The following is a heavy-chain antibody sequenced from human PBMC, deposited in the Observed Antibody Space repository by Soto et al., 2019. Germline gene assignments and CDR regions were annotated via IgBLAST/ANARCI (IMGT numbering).Heavy chain of an antibody. CDR3: AREPVAGKFDY. Sequence: GGFLRLSCAASGFTFSSYLMHWVRQAPGKGLVWVSRINSDGSSTSYADSVKGRFTISRDNAKNTLYLQMNSLRAEDTAVYYCAREPVAGKFDYWGQGTLVTVSS. J-gene: IGHJ4*02. D-gene: IGHD6-19*01. CDR1: GFTFSSYL. V-gene: IGHV3-74*01. CDR2: INSDGSST.